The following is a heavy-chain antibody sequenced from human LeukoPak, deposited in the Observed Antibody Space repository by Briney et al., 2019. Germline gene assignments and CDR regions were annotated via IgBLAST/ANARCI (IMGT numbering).Heavy chain of an antibody. V-gene: IGHV3-49*04. CDR2: IRSKTFGGTT. Sequence: PGGSLRLSCAASGFSFDDYAMHWVRQAPGRGLEWVGFIRSKTFGGTTEYAASVKGRFTISRDDSKNTLYLQMNSLKIEDTAVYYCTTGPDYYDSLDYWGQGTLVTVSS. CDR1: GFSFDDYA. D-gene: IGHD3-22*01. J-gene: IGHJ4*02. CDR3: TTGPDYYDSLDY.